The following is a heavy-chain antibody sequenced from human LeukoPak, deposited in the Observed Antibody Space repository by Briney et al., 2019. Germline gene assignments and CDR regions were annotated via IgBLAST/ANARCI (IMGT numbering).Heavy chain of an antibody. V-gene: IGHV4-59*01. CDR3: AGNYYDSSGLFS. CDR1: GGSISSYS. Sequence: PSETLSLTCTVSGGSISSYSWSWVRQPPGMGLEWIGYVHYSGSPNYNPSLKSRVTMSVDTSKNQFSLKLSSVTAADTAVYYCAGNYYDSSGLFSWSQGTLVTVSS. D-gene: IGHD3-22*01. CDR2: VHYSGSP. J-gene: IGHJ4*02.